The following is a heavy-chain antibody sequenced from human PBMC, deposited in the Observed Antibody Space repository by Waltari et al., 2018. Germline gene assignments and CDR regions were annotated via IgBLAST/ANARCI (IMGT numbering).Heavy chain of an antibody. CDR3: ARAQYCGGDCYFSDY. CDR1: GYSFTSYW. Sequence: EVQLVQSGAEVKKPGESLKISCKGSGYSFTSYWIGWVRQMPGKGLEWMGIIYPGDSDTRYSPSFQGQITISADKSISTAYLQWSSLKASDTAMYYCARAQYCGGDCYFSDYWGQGTLVTVSS. V-gene: IGHV5-51*03. J-gene: IGHJ4*02. D-gene: IGHD2-21*01. CDR2: IYPGDSDT.